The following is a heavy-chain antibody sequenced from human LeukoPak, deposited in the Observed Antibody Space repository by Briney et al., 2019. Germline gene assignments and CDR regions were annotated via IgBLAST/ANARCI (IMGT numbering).Heavy chain of an antibody. D-gene: IGHD3-3*01. CDR3: AKPLNYDFWSGYYDY. CDR2: ISDDGSKK. CDR1: GFIFSNYV. V-gene: IGHV3-30*18. Sequence: GGSLRLTCEASGFIFSNYVIHWVRQAPGKGLDWVAVISDDGSKKYYADSVKGRFTISRDNSKNTLYLQMNSLRAEDTAVYYCAKPLNYDFWSGYYDYWGQGTLVTVSS. J-gene: IGHJ4*02.